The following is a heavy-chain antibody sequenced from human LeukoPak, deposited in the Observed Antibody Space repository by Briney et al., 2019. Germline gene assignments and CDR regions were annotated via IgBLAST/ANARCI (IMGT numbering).Heavy chain of an antibody. CDR3: ARLVYVVCDY. J-gene: IGHJ4*02. CDR2: IYHSGST. D-gene: IGHD2-8*02. CDR1: GYSISSGYY. Sequence: SETLSLTCTVSGYSISSGYYWGWIRQPPGKGLEWIGNIYHSGSTYYNPSLKSRVTISVDTSKNQFSLKLSSVTAADTAVYYCARLVYVVCDYWGQGTLVTVSS. V-gene: IGHV4-38-2*02.